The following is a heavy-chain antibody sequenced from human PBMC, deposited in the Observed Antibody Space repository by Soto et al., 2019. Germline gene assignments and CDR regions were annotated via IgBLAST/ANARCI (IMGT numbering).Heavy chain of an antibody. J-gene: IGHJ4*02. CDR2: ILHNGNA. V-gene: IGHV4-30-4*01. D-gene: IGHD6-19*01. Sequence: QVQLRESGPGLMRPSQTLSLTCTVSGASVTSTGYYWTWIRQSPGKGLEWLGYILHNGNADYSPSLETRLSISLDSSKNQFSLKVNSVSAADTAIYFCARVSAVSAEYYFAYWGQGALVTVSS. CDR1: GASVTSTGYY. CDR3: ARVSAVSAEYYFAY.